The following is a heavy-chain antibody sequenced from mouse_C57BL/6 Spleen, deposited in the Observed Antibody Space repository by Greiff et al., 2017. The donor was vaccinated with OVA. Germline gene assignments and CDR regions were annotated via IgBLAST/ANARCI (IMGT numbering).Heavy chain of an antibody. CDR2: IYPGGGYT. J-gene: IGHJ2*01. V-gene: IGHV1-63*01. D-gene: IGHD3-2*02. Sequence: QVQLKQSGAELVRPGTSVKLSCKASGYTFTNYWIGWAKQRPGHGLEWIGDIYPGGGYTNYNEKFKGKATLTADTSSSTAYMQFSSLTAEDSAIYYCAGEGTAHAHFDYWGQGTTLTVSS. CDR3: AGEGTAHAHFDY. CDR1: GYTFTNYW.